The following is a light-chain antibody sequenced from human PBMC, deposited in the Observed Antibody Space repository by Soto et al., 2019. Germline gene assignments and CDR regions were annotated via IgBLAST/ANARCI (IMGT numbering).Light chain of an antibody. J-gene: IGKJ1*01. V-gene: IGKV1-5*01. Sequence: DIQMTHSPSTLSASVLDRVTITFRASQSISSWLAWYQQKPGKAPKLLIYDASSLESGVPSRFSGSGSGTEFTLTISSLQPDDFATYYCQQYNSYSLTFGQGTKVDIK. CDR3: QQYNSYSLT. CDR1: QSISSW. CDR2: DAS.